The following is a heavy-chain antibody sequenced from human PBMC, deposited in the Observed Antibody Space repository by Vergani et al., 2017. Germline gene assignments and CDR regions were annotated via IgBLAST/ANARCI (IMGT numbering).Heavy chain of an antibody. V-gene: IGHV4-39*01. CDR1: GGSISSSSYY. J-gene: IGHJ1*01. CDR3: ARGGVVVTAISSGLGAEYFQH. D-gene: IGHD2-21*02. Sequence: QLQLQESGPGLVKPSETLSLTCTVSGGSISSSSYYWGWIRQPPGKGLEWIGSIYYSGSTYYNPSLKSRVTISVDTSKNQFSLKLSSVTAAETAVYYCARGGVVVTAISSGLGAEYFQHWGQGTLVTVSS. CDR2: IYYSGST.